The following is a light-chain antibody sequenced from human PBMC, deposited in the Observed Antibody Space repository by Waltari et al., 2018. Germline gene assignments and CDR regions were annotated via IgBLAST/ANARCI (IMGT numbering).Light chain of an antibody. CDR1: TRDAGGYNY. CDR3: CSYAGSYTLV. J-gene: IGLJ2*01. V-gene: IGLV2-11*01. Sequence: QSALTQPRSVSGSPAQPVTISCTGTTRDAGGYNYVSWYQQHPGKAPKLMVYDGSKRPSGVPDRFSGSKSGNTAYLTISGLQAEDEADYYCCSYAGSYTLVFGGGTKLTVL. CDR2: DGS.